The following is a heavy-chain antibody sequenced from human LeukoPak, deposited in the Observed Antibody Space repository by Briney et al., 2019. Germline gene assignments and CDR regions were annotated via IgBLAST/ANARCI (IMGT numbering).Heavy chain of an antibody. V-gene: IGHV3-15*01. Sequence: GGSLRLSCAASGFTFSNAWMSWVRQAPWKGLEWVGRIKSKTDGGTTDYAAPVKGRFTISRDDSKNTLYLQMNSLKTEDTAVYYCTTGTGDYEEEFDYWGQGTLVTVSS. CDR2: IKSKTDGGTT. J-gene: IGHJ4*02. D-gene: IGHD4-17*01. CDR1: GFTFSNAW. CDR3: TTGTGDYEEEFDY.